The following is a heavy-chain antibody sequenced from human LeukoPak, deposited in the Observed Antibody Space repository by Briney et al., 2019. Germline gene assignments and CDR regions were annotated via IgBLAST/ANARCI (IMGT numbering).Heavy chain of an antibody. D-gene: IGHD4-11*01. CDR2: ISTYNGNT. CDR3: ARDPTTQTFDY. J-gene: IGHJ4*02. CDR1: GYTFTSYG. V-gene: IGHV1-18*01. Sequence: ASVKVSCRASGYTFTSYGISWVRQAPGQGLEWMGWISTYNGNTNYAQKLQGRVTMTTNTSTTTAYMELRSLTSDDTAVYYCARDPTTQTFDYWGQGTLVTVSS.